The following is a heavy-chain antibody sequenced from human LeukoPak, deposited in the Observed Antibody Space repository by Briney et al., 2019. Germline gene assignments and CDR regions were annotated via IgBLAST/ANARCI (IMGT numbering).Heavy chain of an antibody. CDR2: FDPEDGET. V-gene: IGHV1-24*01. D-gene: IGHD6-13*01. CDR3: ATDTETAGTPYYYYYGMDV. J-gene: IGHJ6*02. CDR1: GYTLTELS. Sequence: ASVKVSCKVSGYTLTELSMHWVRQAPGKGLEWMGGFDPEDGETIYAQKFQGRVTMTEDTSTDTAYMELSSLRSEDTAVYYRATDTETAGTPYYYYYGMDVWGQGTTVTVSS.